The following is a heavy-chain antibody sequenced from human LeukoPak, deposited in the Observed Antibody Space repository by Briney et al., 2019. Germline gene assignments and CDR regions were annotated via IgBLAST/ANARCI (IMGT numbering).Heavy chain of an antibody. CDR3: ARDRANYYMDV. CDR2: ITYNGNT. D-gene: IGHD3-10*01. CDR1: GYTFATYG. Sequence: ASVKVSCKTSGYTFATYGITGVRQAPGQGLEWVGYITYNGNTDYAQNLQGRVTMTTDTSTSTAYMELRSPRSDDTAIYYCARDRANYYMDVWGKGTTVIISS. J-gene: IGHJ6*03. V-gene: IGHV1-18*01.